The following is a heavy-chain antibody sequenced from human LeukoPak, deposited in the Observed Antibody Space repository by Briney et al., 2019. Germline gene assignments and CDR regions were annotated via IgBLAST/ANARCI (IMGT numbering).Heavy chain of an antibody. CDR1: GLTVSSNY. Sequence: GGSLRLSCAASGLTVSSNYMSWVRQVPGKGLEWVSVIYSGGYTYYADSVKGRFTISRDNSKNTVYLQMNSLRAEDTAVYYCARDGGSGWFKNDYWGQGTLVTVSS. J-gene: IGHJ4*02. CDR3: ARDGGSGWFKNDY. CDR2: IYSGGYT. D-gene: IGHD6-19*01. V-gene: IGHV3-53*01.